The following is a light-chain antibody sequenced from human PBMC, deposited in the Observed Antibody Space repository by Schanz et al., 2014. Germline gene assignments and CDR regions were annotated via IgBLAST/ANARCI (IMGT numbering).Light chain of an antibody. J-gene: IGKJ3*01. V-gene: IGKV3-20*01. CDR3: QQYDSPPLT. CDR2: AAS. CDR1: QSLSSSY. Sequence: EIVLTQSPGTLSLSPGERATLSCRASQSLSSSYLAWYQQKPGQAPRLLIYAASTRAPGIPGRFSGSGSGKYFTLTISRLDPEDFAVYYCQQYDSPPLTFGPGTNVEI.